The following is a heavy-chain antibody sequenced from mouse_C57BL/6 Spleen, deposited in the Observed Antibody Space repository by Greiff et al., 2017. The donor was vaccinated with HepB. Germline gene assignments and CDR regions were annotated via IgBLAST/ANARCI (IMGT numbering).Heavy chain of an antibody. D-gene: IGHD1-1*01. Sequence: VQRVESGPELVKPGASVKISCKASGYALSSSWMNWVKQRPGKGLEWIGRIYPGDGDTNYNGKFKGKATLTADKSSSTAYMPLSSLTSEDTAVYFCARWGFYGSSHWYFDVWGTGTTVTVSA. J-gene: IGHJ1*03. CDR2: IYPGDGDT. CDR3: ARWGFYGSSHWYFDV. CDR1: GYALSSSW. V-gene: IGHV1-82*01.